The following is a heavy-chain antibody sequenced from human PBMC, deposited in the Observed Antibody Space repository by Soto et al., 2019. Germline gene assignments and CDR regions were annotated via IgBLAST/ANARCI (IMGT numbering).Heavy chain of an antibody. CDR3: ARGWHDFWSGYLVDY. CDR1: GGSISSYY. CDR2: IYYSGST. V-gene: IGHV4-59*01. D-gene: IGHD3-3*01. J-gene: IGHJ4*02. Sequence: SETLSLTCTVSGGSISSYYWSWIRQPPGKGLEWVGYIYYSGSTNYNPSLKSRVTISVDTSKNQFSLKLSSVTAADTAVYYCARGWHDFWSGYLVDYWGRGTLVTVSS.